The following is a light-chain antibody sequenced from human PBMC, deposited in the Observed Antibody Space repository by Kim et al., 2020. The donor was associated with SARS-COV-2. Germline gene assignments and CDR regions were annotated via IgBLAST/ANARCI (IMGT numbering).Light chain of an antibody. V-gene: IGLV3-1*01. Sequence: SYELTQPPSVFVSPGQTASITCSGAKLGDKYACWYQQKPGQSPVLVIYQNNNRPSGIPERFSGSNSGNTATLTISGTQAMDEADYYCQAWNSGPAVFGGWTKLTVL. J-gene: IGLJ2*01. CDR3: QAWNSGPAV. CDR2: QNN. CDR1: KLGDKY.